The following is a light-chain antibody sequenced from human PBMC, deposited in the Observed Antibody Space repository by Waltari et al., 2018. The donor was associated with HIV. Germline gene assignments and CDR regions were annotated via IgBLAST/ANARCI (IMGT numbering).Light chain of an antibody. CDR3: QQYGSSLST. CDR2: GAS. Sequence: EIVLTQSPGTLSLSPGERATLSCRASQSVGSSYLAWYQQKPGQAPRLLIYGASFRATGIPDRFSGSGSGRDFTLTISRLEPEDFAVYYCQQYGSSLSTFGQGTKVEIK. V-gene: IGKV3-20*01. CDR1: QSVGSSY. J-gene: IGKJ1*01.